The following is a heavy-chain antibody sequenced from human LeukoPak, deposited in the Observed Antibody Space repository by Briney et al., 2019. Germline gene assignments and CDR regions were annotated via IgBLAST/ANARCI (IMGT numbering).Heavy chain of an antibody. CDR2: ISSSSSTI. CDR3: ARDYYGMDV. J-gene: IGHJ6*02. CDR1: GFTFSSYS. V-gene: IGHV3-48*01. Sequence: GGSLRLSCVVSGFTFSSYSMNWVRQAPGKGLEWVSYISSSSSTIYYADSVKGRFTISRDNAKNSLYLQMNSLRAEDTAVYYCARDYYGMDVWGQGTTVTVSS.